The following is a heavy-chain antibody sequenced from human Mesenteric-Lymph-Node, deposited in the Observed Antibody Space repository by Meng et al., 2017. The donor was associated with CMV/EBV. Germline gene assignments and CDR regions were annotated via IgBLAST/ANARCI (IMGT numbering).Heavy chain of an antibody. CDR2: ISFDGRNK. J-gene: IGHJ4*02. V-gene: IGHV3-30*04. CDR3: ASDRSYYYDSSGYSLGN. CDR1: GFTFSAYA. Sequence: GGSLRLSCAASGFTFSAYAMHWVRQAPVKGLEWVAAISFDGRNKHYADSVKGRFTISRDNSKNTTDLQMNSLRTEDTAVYYCASDRSYYYDSSGYSLGNWGQGTLVTVSS. D-gene: IGHD3-22*01.